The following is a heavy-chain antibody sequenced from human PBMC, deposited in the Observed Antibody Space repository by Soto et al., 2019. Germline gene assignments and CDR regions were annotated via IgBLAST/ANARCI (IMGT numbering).Heavy chain of an antibody. J-gene: IGHJ6*02. Sequence: SVKVSCKSSGGSFTYTLSWVRHAPGQGLEWMGGIIPIFGTTNYAQKFQGRVTITADESTKTAYMELSTLRSEDTAVYYCARLHSHGTYGMDVWGQGTTVTVSS. CDR1: GGSFTYT. CDR2: IIPIFGTT. D-gene: IGHD5-18*01. CDR3: ARLHSHGTYGMDV. V-gene: IGHV1-69*13.